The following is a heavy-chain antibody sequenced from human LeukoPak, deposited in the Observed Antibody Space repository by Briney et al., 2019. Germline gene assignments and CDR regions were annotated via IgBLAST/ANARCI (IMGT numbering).Heavy chain of an antibody. J-gene: IGHJ6*03. CDR2: ILPIFGTA. CDR1: GGTFSSYA. D-gene: IGHD6-13*01. Sequence: SVKVSCKAPGGTFSSYAISWVRQAPGQGLEWMGGILPIFGTANYAQKFQGRVTITADKSTSTAYMELSSLRSEDTAVYYCASIASSSGRSYYYMDVWGKGTTVTVSS. CDR3: ASIASSSGRSYYYMDV. V-gene: IGHV1-69*06.